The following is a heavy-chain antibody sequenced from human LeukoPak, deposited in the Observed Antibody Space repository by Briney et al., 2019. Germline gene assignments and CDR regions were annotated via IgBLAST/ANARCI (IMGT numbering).Heavy chain of an antibody. J-gene: IGHJ4*01. V-gene: IGHV3-23*01. CDR2: ISGSGGST. CDR3: AKDRWELQHY. CDR1: AFTLSSYA. D-gene: IGHD1-26*01. Sequence: GGSLRLSCAASAFTLSSYAMSWVRQAPGKGLEWVSAISGSGGSTYYADSVKGRFTISRDNSKNTLYLQMNSLRAEDTAVYYCAKDRWELQHYWGHGTLVTVSS.